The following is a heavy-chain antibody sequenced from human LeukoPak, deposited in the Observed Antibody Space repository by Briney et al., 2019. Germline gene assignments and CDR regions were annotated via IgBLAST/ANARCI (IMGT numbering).Heavy chain of an antibody. CDR2: IYTSGST. V-gene: IGHV4-4*07. CDR3: ARVNSNYYDSSGYYDAFDY. D-gene: IGHD3-22*01. CDR1: GGSISSYY. J-gene: IGHJ4*02. Sequence: SETLSLTCTVSGGSISSYYWSWIRQPAGKGLEWIGRIYTSGSTNYNPSLKSRVTISVDTSKNQFSLKLSSVTAADTAVYYCARVNSNYYDSSGYYDAFDYWGQGTLVTVSS.